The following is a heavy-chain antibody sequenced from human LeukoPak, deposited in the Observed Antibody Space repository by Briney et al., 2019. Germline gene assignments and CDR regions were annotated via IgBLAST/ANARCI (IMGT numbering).Heavy chain of an antibody. D-gene: IGHD1-26*01. Sequence: GASVKFSCKASGYTFTGSYIHWVRQAPGQGLGWMGWIHPNNGGTSYAQKFQGRVTMTRDTSINTGYMELTTLTSGDTAVYYCARGIAGSFYYWGQGTEVTVSS. CDR1: GYTFTGSY. CDR3: ARGIAGSFYY. CDR2: IHPNNGGT. J-gene: IGHJ4*02. V-gene: IGHV1-2*02.